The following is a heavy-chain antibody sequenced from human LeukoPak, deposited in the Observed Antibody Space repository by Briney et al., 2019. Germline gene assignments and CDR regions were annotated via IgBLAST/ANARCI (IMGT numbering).Heavy chain of an antibody. Sequence: GGSLRLSSAPKVQKYVSQGRRWVRQAPGKGLEWVANIKEDGSEKYYVDSVKGRFTISRDNAKNSVYLQMNSLRAEDAAGYYCAREIASAARGRWGQGTLVTVSS. CDR2: IKEDGSEK. V-gene: IGHV3-7*05. CDR1: VQKYVSQG. D-gene: IGHD6-13*01. J-gene: IGHJ4*02. CDR3: AREIASAARGR.